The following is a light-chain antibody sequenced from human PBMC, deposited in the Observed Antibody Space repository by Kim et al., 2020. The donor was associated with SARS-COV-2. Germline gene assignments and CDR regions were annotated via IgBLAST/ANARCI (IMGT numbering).Light chain of an antibody. CDR1: VLAKKY. CDR2: KDR. Sequence: SGSPGQTARITCSGDVLAKKYARWFQRKPGQAPVLVIYKDRERPSGIPERFSGSTSGSTVTLTISGAQVEDEADYYCYSAADSNLVFGGGTQLTVL. CDR3: YSAADSNLV. J-gene: IGLJ2*01. V-gene: IGLV3-27*01.